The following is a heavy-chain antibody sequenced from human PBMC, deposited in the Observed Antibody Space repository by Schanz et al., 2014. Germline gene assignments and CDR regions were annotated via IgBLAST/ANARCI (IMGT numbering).Heavy chain of an antibody. CDR2: ISYDGSFE. Sequence: QVPLVESGGCVVQPGRSLRLSCGASGFTFSDYGTHWVRQAPGKGLEWVAFISYDGSFEDYLDSVKGRFTISRDNCKNTLYLQMSSLRGEDTAVYYCAKDLEPQCGGDCPLTWGQGTLVTVSS. CDR1: GFTFSDYG. V-gene: IGHV3-30*18. J-gene: IGHJ4*02. D-gene: IGHD2-21*02. CDR3: AKDLEPQCGGDCPLT.